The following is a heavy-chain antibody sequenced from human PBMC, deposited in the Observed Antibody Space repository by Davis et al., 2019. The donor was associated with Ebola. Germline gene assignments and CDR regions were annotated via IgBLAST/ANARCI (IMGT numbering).Heavy chain of an antibody. CDR3: ARDRYYDFWSGYQQDY. CDR2: IWDDGSKK. V-gene: IGHV3-33*01. Sequence: GESLKISCAASGFTFSRYGMHWVRQAPGKGLEWVAVIWDDGSKKYYADSVKGRFTISRDNSKDTLYLQMNSLRAEDTAVYYCARDRYYDFWSGYQQDYWGQGIMVTVSS. J-gene: IGHJ4*02. CDR1: GFTFSRYG. D-gene: IGHD3-3*01.